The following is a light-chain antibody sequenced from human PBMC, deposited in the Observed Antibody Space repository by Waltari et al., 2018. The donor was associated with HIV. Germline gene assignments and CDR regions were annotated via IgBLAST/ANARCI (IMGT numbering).Light chain of an antibody. J-gene: IGLJ3*02. V-gene: IGLV8-61*01. CDR2: ITN. Sequence: QTVVTQEPSFSVTPGGTVTLTCGLSSGSVSTGFYPSWYQQTPGQAPRTLIYITNTRSSGVPDRFSGSIRGNRAALTITGAQADDESDYYCVLYMGSGISVFGGGTTLTVL. CDR1: SGSVSTGFY. CDR3: VLYMGSGISV.